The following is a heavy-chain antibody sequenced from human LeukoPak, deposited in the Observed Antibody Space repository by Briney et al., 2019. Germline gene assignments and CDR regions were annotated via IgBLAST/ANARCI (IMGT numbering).Heavy chain of an antibody. D-gene: IGHD2-2*01. J-gene: IGHJ6*02. CDR1: GGSISSYY. CDR2: IYYSGNT. V-gene: IGHV4-59*01. Sequence: SETLSLTCTVSGGSISSYYCSWIRQPPGKGLEWIGYIYYSGNTIYNPSLKSRVTISIDTSKNQFSLKLSSVTAADTAVYYCAGAPLGYCSSTSCYSSYYYYYGMDVWGQGTTVTVSS. CDR3: AGAPLGYCSSTSCYSSYYYYYGMDV.